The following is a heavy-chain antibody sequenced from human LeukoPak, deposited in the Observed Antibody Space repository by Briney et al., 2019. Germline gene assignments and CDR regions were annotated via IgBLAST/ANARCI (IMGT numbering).Heavy chain of an antibody. D-gene: IGHD4/OR15-4a*01. CDR1: GFTFSSYA. Sequence: PGGSLRLSCAASGFTFSSYAMHWVRQAPGKGLEWVANIKQDGSEKYYVDSVKGRFTISRDNAKNSLYLQMNSLRAEDTAVYYCARDRGANYWGQGTLVTVSS. J-gene: IGHJ4*02. CDR2: IKQDGSEK. CDR3: ARDRGANY. V-gene: IGHV3-7*01.